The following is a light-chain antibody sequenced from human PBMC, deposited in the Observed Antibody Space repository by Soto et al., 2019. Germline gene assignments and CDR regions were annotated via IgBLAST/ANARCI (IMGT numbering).Light chain of an antibody. V-gene: IGLV2-11*01. CDR1: RSDVGGYKY. J-gene: IGLJ1*01. CDR2: DVA. CDR3: SSFTTSITYV. Sequence: QSALTQPRSVSGSPGQSVTISCTGSRSDVGGYKYVSWYQQFPGKAPKLIIYDVAKRPSGVPGRFSGSKSGNTASLTISGLQAEDEADYYCSSFTTSITYVFGTGTKLTVL.